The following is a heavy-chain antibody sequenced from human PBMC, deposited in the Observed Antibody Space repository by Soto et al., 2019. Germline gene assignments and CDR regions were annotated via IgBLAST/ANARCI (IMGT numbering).Heavy chain of an antibody. CDR1: GGSISSYY. CDR2: ISYIGST. V-gene: IGHV4-59*08. J-gene: IGHJ5*02. CDR3: ASPKVAFYNWFDP. Sequence: PSETLSLTCTVSGGSISSYYWSWIRQPPGKELEWIGYISYIGSTDYNPSLKSRVTISVDTSKNQFSLKLSSVTAADTAVYYCASPKVAFYNWFDPWGQGTLVTVSS. D-gene: IGHD3-3*02.